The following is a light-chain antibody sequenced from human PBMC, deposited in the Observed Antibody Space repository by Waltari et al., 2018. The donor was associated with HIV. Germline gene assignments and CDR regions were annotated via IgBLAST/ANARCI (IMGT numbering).Light chain of an antibody. CDR1: SSDVGAYDY. J-gene: IGLJ2*01. Sequence: QSALTQPASVSGSPGQSITVSCTGTSSDVGAYDYVSWYQQTPGTAPKLVIYEVSNRPSGISYRFSGSKSGNTASRTISGLQTEDEGDYYCSSFTTSNSLLFGGGTKVTVL. V-gene: IGLV2-14*01. CDR3: SSFTTSNSLL. CDR2: EVS.